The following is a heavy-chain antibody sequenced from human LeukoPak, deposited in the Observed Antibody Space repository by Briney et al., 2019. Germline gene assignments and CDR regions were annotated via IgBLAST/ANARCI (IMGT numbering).Heavy chain of an antibody. D-gene: IGHD1-26*01. CDR1: GFTFSSYS. V-gene: IGHV3-48*01. CDR2: ISGSSSSI. Sequence: GGSLRLSCAASGFTFSSYSMNWVRQAPGKGLEWVSYISGSSSSIYYADSVKGRFTISRDNAKNSLYLQMNSLRAEDTAVYYCAREVGARFDYWGQGTLVTVSS. CDR3: AREVGARFDY. J-gene: IGHJ4*02.